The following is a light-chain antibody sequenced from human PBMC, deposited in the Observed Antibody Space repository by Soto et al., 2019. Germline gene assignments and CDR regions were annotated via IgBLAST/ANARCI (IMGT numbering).Light chain of an antibody. J-gene: IGKJ2*01. CDR3: QQYHNWPPQYT. CDR2: GAS. Sequence: VMTQSPATLSVSPGDRATVSCRASQTINSNLAWYQQKPGQAPRLLIHGASTRATGVPARFSGSGSGTEFTLTISSLQSEDFAVYYCQQYHNWPPQYTFGQGTKLQI. V-gene: IGKV3-15*01. CDR1: QTINSN.